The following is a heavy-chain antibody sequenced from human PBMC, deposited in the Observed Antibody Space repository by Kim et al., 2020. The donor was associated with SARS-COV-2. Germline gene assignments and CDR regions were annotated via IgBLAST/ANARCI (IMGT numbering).Heavy chain of an antibody. CDR2: ISSSSSYI. Sequence: GGSLRLSCAASGFTFSSYSMNWVRQAPGKGLEWVSSISSSSSYIYYADSVKGRFTISRDNAKNSLYLQMNSLRAEDTAVYYCARGYGSGRIRYYYYMDVWGKGTTVTVSS. D-gene: IGHD3-10*01. CDR1: GFTFSSYS. CDR3: ARGYGSGRIRYYYYMDV. J-gene: IGHJ6*03. V-gene: IGHV3-21*01.